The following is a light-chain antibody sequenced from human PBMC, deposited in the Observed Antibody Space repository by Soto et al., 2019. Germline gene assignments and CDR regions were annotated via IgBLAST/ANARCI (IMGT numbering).Light chain of an antibody. V-gene: IGKV3-20*01. CDR2: GTS. J-gene: IGKJ1*01. CDR1: QSVSSSY. CDR3: QQYGSSSWT. Sequence: ERVLTQSLGTLSLSQGERATLSCRASQSVSSSYLAWYQQKPGQAPRLLIYGTSSRATAIPDRFSGSGSGTDFTLTISRLEPEDFAVYYCQQYGSSSWTSGQGTKV.